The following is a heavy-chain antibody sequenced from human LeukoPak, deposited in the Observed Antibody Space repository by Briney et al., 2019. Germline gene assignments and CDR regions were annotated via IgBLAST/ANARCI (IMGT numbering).Heavy chain of an antibody. CDR1: GLTFSSSW. CDR2: INPAGSQK. J-gene: IGHJ5*02. V-gene: IGHV3-7*01. D-gene: IGHD1-26*01. CDR3: ARYSGSFPGWLDP. Sequence: RGSLRLSCAASGLTFSSSWMNWIRQAPGKGPEWLANINPAGSQKDYVDSVKGRFTISRDNAKDSVFLQMNNLRAEDTAVYYCARYSGSFPGWLDPWGPGTLVTVSS.